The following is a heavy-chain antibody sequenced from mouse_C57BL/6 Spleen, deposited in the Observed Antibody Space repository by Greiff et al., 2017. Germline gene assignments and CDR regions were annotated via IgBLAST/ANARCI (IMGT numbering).Heavy chain of an antibody. CDR2: ISSGSSTI. J-gene: IGHJ3*01. CDR3: ARDSNYWFAY. CDR1: GFTFSDYG. V-gene: IGHV5-17*01. D-gene: IGHD2-5*01. Sequence: EVMLVESGGGLVKPGGSLKLSCAASGFTFSDYGMHWVRQAPEKGLEWVAYISSGSSTIYYADTVKGRFTISRDNAKNTLFLQMTSLRSEDTAMYYCARDSNYWFAYWGQGTLVTVSA.